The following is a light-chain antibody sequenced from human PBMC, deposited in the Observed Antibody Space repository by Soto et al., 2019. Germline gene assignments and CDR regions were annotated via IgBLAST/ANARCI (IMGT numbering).Light chain of an antibody. J-gene: IGKJ1*01. CDR2: DAS. CDR3: QQYGSSGT. Sequence: EIVLTQSPATLSLSPGERATLSCRASQSISTYLAWYQQKPGQPPRLLIYDASHRATGIPARFGGSGSGTDFTLSISNLEPEDFAVYYCQQYGSSGTFGQGTKVDIK. V-gene: IGKV3-11*01. CDR1: QSISTY.